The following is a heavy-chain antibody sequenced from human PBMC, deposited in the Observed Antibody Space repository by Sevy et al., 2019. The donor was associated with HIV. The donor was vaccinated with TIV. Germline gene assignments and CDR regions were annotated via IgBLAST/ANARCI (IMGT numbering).Heavy chain of an antibody. D-gene: IGHD6-19*01. J-gene: IGHJ4*02. Sequence: GGSLRLSCAASGFTFTGSTMYWVRQASGKGLEWVARIRSRAKTYATAYAASVKGRFTISRHDSRNTAYLQMNSLKTEDTAVYYCSSQRTIAVAGDYFDYWGQRTLVTGSS. V-gene: IGHV3-73*01. CDR1: GFTFTGST. CDR2: IRSRAKTYAT. CDR3: SSQRTIAVAGDYFDY.